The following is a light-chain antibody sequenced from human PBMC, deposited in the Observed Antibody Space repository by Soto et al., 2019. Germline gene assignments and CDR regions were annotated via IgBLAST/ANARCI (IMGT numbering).Light chain of an antibody. CDR3: QHRSSWPLT. V-gene: IGKV3-11*01. Sequence: EVVLTQSPATLSLSPGEGATLSCRASQSVSSYLAWYQQKPGQAPRLLIYDASQRATGIPAKFSGGGSGTDFTLTISSLEPEDFAVYYCQHRSSWPLTFGGGTKVEI. J-gene: IGKJ4*01. CDR1: QSVSSY. CDR2: DAS.